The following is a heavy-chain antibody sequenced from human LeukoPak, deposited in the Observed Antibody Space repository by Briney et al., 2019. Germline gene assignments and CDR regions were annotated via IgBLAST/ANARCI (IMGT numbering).Heavy chain of an antibody. V-gene: IGHV1-2*02. CDR1: GYSFTDYY. CDR3: ARGTCSKSACYPVGNFDY. J-gene: IGHJ4*02. Sequence: ASVKVSCKASGYSFTDYYIHWVRQAPGQGLEWMGWISPNSGNTKYAQKLQGRVTMTRDTSIRTAYMELSSLTSDDSAVYYCARGTCSKSACYPVGNFDYWGQGILLTVSS. D-gene: IGHD2-8*01. CDR2: ISPNSGNT.